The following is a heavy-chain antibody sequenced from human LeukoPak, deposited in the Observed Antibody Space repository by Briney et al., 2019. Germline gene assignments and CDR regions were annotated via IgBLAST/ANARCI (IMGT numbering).Heavy chain of an antibody. V-gene: IGHV4-59*01. J-gene: IGHJ4*02. CDR3: ARDIPLPYSSGVGFDY. Sequence: PSETLSLTCTVSGGSISSYYWSWIRQPPGKGLEWIGYIYYSGSTNYNPSLKSRVTISVDTSKHQFSLKLSSVTAADTAVYYCARDIPLPYSSGVGFDYWGQGTLVTVSS. D-gene: IGHD6-19*01. CDR2: IYYSGST. CDR1: GGSISSYY.